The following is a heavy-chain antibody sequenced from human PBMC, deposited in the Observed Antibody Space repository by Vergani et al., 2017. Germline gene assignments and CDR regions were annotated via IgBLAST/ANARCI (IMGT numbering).Heavy chain of an antibody. J-gene: IGHJ5*02. V-gene: IGHV1-45*02. CDR2: ITPFNGNT. CDR3: ALDESSTSCINSVCITPETGSWFDP. CDR1: GYTFTYRY. D-gene: IGHD2-2*01. Sequence: QMQLVQSGAEVKKTGSSVKVSCKASGYTFTYRYLHWVRQAPGQALEWMGWITPFNGNTNYAQKFQDRVTITRDRSMSTAYMELSSLRSEDTAMYYWALDESSTSCINSVCITPETGSWFDPWGQGTLVTVSS.